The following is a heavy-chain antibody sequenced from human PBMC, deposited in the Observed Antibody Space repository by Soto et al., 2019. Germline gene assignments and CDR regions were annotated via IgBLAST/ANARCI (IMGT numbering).Heavy chain of an antibody. Sequence: QVQLVESGGGVVQPGRSLRLSCAASGFPFSNYAMHWVRQAPGKGLEWVAVIGFDGSNKDNADSVEGRFTISRDNSKNTLYLQMTSLRDEDTAIYYCAKDLGVETISCFDYWGQGTLVTVSS. V-gene: IGHV3-33*06. CDR2: IGFDGSNK. D-gene: IGHD3-3*01. CDR3: AKDLGVETISCFDY. CDR1: GFPFSNYA. J-gene: IGHJ4*02.